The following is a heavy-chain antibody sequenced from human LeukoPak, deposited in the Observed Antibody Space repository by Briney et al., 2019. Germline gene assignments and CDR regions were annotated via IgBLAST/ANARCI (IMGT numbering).Heavy chain of an antibody. Sequence: ASVKVSCKASGYTFTGYYMHWVRQAPGQGLEWMGWINPNSGGTNYAQKFQGRVTMTRDTSISTAYMELSRLRSDDRAVYYCAREMATIEGFDYWGQGTLVTVSS. CDR3: AREMATIEGFDY. J-gene: IGHJ4*02. CDR1: GYTFTGYY. CDR2: INPNSGGT. V-gene: IGHV1-2*02. D-gene: IGHD5-24*01.